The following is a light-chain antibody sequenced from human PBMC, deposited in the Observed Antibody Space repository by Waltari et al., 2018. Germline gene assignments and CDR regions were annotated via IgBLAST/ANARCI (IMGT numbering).Light chain of an antibody. CDR1: SSDVGTYNY. J-gene: IGLJ2*01. V-gene: IGLV2-14*03. CDR3: SSYISSSTLEL. Sequence: QSALTPPASVSGSPGPSITISCTGTSSDVGTYNYFSWYQKPPGKAPKLMIFDVSIRPSGVSNRFSGSKSGNTASLTISGLQAEDEADYYCSSYISSSTLELFGGGTSLTVL. CDR2: DVS.